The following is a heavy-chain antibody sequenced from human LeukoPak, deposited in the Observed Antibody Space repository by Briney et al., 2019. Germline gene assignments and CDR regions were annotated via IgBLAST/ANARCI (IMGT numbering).Heavy chain of an antibody. CDR2: IYYSGST. V-gene: IGHV4-59*01. D-gene: IGHD3-22*01. Sequence: PSETLSLTCTVSGGSISSYYWSWIRPPPGEGLEWIGYIYYSGSTNYNPSLKSRVTISVDTSKNQFSLKLSSVTAADTAVYYCARTVFGSVYYYDSSGYYGAFDIWGQGTMVTVSS. J-gene: IGHJ3*02. CDR1: GGSISSYY. CDR3: ARTVFGSVYYYDSSGYYGAFDI.